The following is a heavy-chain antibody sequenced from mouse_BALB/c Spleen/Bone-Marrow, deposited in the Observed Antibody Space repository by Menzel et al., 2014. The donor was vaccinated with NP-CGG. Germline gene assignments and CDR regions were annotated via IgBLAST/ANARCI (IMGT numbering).Heavy chain of an antibody. J-gene: IGHJ4*01. V-gene: IGHV2-9*02. CDR2: IWAGGST. D-gene: IGHD1-1*01. Sequence: VKLVESGPGLVAPSQRLSISCTVSGFSLTSYGVHWVRQPPGQGLEWLGAIWAGGSTNYNSALMSRLTISKDNSKSQVFLKMNSLQTDDTAMYYCAREGRGYYGSSGAAMDYWGQGTKVTVSS. CDR3: AREGRGYYGSSGAAMDY. CDR1: GFSLTSYG.